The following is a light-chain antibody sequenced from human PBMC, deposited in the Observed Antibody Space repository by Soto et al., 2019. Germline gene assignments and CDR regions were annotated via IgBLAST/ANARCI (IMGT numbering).Light chain of an antibody. CDR2: GAS. J-gene: IGKJ2*01. CDR1: QSVSSN. CDR3: QQGNSFPYT. Sequence: EIVMTQSPATLSVSPGERATLSCRASQSVSSNLAWYQQKPGQAPRLLIYGASTRATGIPARFSGSGSGTEFTLTISSLQSEDFATYYCQQGNSFPYTFGQGTKLEIK. V-gene: IGKV3-15*01.